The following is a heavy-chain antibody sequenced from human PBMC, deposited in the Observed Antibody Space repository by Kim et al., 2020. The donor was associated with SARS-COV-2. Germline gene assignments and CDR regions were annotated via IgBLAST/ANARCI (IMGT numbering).Heavy chain of an antibody. D-gene: IGHD3-16*02. CDR3: ARLCWDEYDYVWGSYRPRGECDY. CDR1: GGSISSYY. Sequence: SETLSLTCTVSGGSISSYYWSWIRQPPGKGLEWIGYIYYSGSTNYNPSLKSRVTISVDTSKNQFSLKLSSVTAADTAVYYCARLCWDEYDYVWGSYRPRGECDYWGQGTLVTVSS. V-gene: IGHV4-59*08. CDR2: IYYSGST. J-gene: IGHJ4*02.